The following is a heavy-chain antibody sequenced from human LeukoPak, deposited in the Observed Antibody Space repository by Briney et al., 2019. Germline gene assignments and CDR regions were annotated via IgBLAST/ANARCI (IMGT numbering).Heavy chain of an antibody. J-gene: IGHJ5*02. V-gene: IGHV4-39*07. CDR2: IYHSGST. CDR3: ARIISANWFDP. D-gene: IGHD6-25*01. CDR1: GGSIRSSYYY. Sequence: SETLSLTCTVSGGSIRSSYYYWGWIRQPPGKGLEWIGEIYHSGSTNYNPSLKSRVTISVDKSKNQFSLKLSSVTAADTAVYYCARIISANWFDPWGQGTLVTVSS.